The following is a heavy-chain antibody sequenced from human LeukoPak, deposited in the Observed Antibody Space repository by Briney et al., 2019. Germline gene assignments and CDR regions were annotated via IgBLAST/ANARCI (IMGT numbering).Heavy chain of an antibody. V-gene: IGHV5-51*01. CDR3: AKSNWGPGVYYYMDV. Sequence: GESLKISCKGSGYSLPSYWIGWVRQMPGKGLEWMGIIYPGDSDTRYSPSFQGQVTISADKSISTAYLQWSSLRASDTAMYYCAKSNWGPGVYYYMDVWGKGTTVTVSS. CDR2: IYPGDSDT. D-gene: IGHD7-27*01. CDR1: GYSLPSYW. J-gene: IGHJ6*03.